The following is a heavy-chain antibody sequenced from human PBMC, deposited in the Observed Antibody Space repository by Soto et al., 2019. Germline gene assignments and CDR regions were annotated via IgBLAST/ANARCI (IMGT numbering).Heavy chain of an antibody. Sequence: HEHLVQSGAEVKRPGASLKVSCKASGYSFTGYYIHWVRQAPGQGLEWMGWINPDSGATNYAQNFQGRVTLTSDTSISPAYMDLTSLTSDDTAVYYCARGDYGTGGYPFPYFDYWGQGTLVIVSS. CDR3: ARGDYGTGGYPFPYFDY. V-gene: IGHV1-2*02. J-gene: IGHJ4*02. CDR1: GYSFTGYY. D-gene: IGHD2-8*02. CDR2: INPDSGAT.